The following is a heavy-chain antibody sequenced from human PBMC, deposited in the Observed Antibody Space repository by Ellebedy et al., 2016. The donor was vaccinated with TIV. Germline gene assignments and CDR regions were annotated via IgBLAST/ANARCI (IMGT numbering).Heavy chain of an antibody. V-gene: IGHV3-33*01. CDR1: GFTFSSYG. CDR3: ARAGRGFDY. D-gene: IGHD3-16*01. J-gene: IGHJ4*02. Sequence: GGSLRLXXAASGFTFSSYGMHWVRQAPGKGLEWVAVIWYDGSNKYYADSVKGRFTISRDNSKNTLYLQMNSLRAEDTAVYYCARAGRGFDYWGQGTLVTVSS. CDR2: IWYDGSNK.